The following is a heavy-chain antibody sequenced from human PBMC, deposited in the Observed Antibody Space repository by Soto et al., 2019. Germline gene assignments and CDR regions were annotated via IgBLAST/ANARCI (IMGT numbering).Heavy chain of an antibody. CDR1: GFTFTNNV. J-gene: IGHJ4*02. CDR3: ARWDWAFDY. CDR2: INQDGSQK. V-gene: IGHV3-7*01. D-gene: IGHD1-26*01. Sequence: EVQLVESGGGLVQPGGSLRLSCAASGFTFTNNVMSWVRQAPGKGLEWVANINQDGSQKYYVDSVKGRFTISRDNAKSSFYLQLNILRVEDMAVYYCARWDWAFDYCGQGTPVTVTS.